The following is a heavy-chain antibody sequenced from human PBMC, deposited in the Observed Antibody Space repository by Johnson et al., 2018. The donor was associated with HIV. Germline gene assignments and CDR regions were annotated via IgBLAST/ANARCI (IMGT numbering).Heavy chain of an antibody. Sequence: EKLVESGGGLVQPGGSLRLSCAASGFTFSSYAMSWVRQAPGKGLEWVSAISGSGGSTYYADSVKGRFTISRDYAKNSLYLQMTSLRAEDTAVYYCARDRGGGSYHDAFDIWGQGTMVTVSS. CDR1: GFTFSSYA. CDR3: ARDRGGGSYHDAFDI. V-gene: IGHV3-23*04. J-gene: IGHJ3*02. D-gene: IGHD1-26*01. CDR2: ISGSGGST.